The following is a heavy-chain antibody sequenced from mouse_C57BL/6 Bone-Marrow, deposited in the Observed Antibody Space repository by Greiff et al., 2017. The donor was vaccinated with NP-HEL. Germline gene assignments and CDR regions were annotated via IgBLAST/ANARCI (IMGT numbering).Heavy chain of an antibody. J-gene: IGHJ4*01. V-gene: IGHV1-76*01. CDR3: AREGITTVVARAMDY. CDR1: GYTFTDYY. D-gene: IGHD1-1*01. CDR2: IYPGSGNT. Sequence: QVQLQQSGAELVRPGASVKLSCKASGYTFTDYYINWVKQRPGQGLEWIARIYPGSGNTYYNEKFKGKATLTAEKSSSTAYMQLSSLTSEDSAVSFCAREGITTVVARAMDYWGQGTSVTVSS.